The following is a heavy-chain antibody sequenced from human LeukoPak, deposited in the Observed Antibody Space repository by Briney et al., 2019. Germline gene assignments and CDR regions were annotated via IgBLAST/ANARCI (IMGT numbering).Heavy chain of an antibody. CDR2: ISSSSSYI. CDR3: ASFSMTTVSGYGSYYYMDV. J-gene: IGHJ6*03. Sequence: GGSLRLSCAASGFTFSSYSMNWVRQAPGKGLEWVSSISSSSSYIYYADSVKGRFTISRDNAKNSLYLQMNSLRAEDTAVHYCASFSMTTVSGYGSYYYMDVWGKGTTVTVSS. D-gene: IGHD4-11*01. V-gene: IGHV3-21*01. CDR1: GFTFSSYS.